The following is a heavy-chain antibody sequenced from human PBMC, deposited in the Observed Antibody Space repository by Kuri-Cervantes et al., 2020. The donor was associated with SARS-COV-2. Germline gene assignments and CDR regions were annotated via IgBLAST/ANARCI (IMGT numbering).Heavy chain of an antibody. J-gene: IGHJ6*03. CDR2: IWYDGRNT. CDR1: GFTFSDCD. V-gene: IGHV3-33*08. Sequence: GESLKISCASSGFTFSDCDMHWVRQAPGKGLEWVAVIWYDGRNTYYTGSVKGRFTISRDNSKNMLYLEVNSLRAEDTAVYYCARNHSMDVWGTGTAVTVSS. CDR3: ARNHSMDV.